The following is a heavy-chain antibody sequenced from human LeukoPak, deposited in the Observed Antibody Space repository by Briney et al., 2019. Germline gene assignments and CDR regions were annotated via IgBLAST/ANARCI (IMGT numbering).Heavy chain of an antibody. CDR1: GFTFSSYG. J-gene: IGHJ6*02. CDR2: IWYDGSKK. CDR3: ARNKWELLYYYGMDV. D-gene: IGHD1-26*01. V-gene: IGHV3-33*01. Sequence: PGGSLRLSCAASGFTFSSYGMHWVRQAPGKGLEWVAVIWYDGSKKYYADSVKGRFTMSRDNSKNTLYLQMNSLRAEDTAVYYCARNKWELLYYYGMDVWGQGTTVTVSS.